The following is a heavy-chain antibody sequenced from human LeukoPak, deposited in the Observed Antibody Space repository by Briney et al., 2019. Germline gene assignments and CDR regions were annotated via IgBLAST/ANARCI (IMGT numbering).Heavy chain of an antibody. V-gene: IGHV1-8*01. J-gene: IGHJ4*02. CDR1: GYTFSSHD. CDR2: LSTDNDDT. CDR3: ARGGLAAETSGFDY. Sequence: ASVKVSCKASGYTFSSHDLNWVRQAPGHGLEWMGWLSTDNDDTGYAQKFQGRVTMTRDTSICTVYMELRSLTSDDTAVYYCARGGLAAETSGFDYWGQGTLVTVSA. D-gene: IGHD6-13*01.